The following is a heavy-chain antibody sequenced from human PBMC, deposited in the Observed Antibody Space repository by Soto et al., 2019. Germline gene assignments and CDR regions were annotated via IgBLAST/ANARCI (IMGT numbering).Heavy chain of an antibody. J-gene: IGHJ4*02. V-gene: IGHV1-69*15. CDR3: ASGYGGNSARSDY. Sequence: SSVKTSCKASGRPFSSPPINRARQAQGQGLDSMGRILPLFLPANYGQKFEVRVTITAVESTSTAYMELSSLRSEDTAVYYCASGYGGNSARSDYWGQGTLVTVSS. D-gene: IGHD2-21*02. CDR2: ILPLFLPA. CDR1: GRPFSSPP.